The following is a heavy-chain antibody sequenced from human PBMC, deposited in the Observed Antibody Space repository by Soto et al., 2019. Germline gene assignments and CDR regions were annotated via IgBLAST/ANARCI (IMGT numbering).Heavy chain of an antibody. CDR1: GYTFTSYG. V-gene: IGHV1-18*01. J-gene: IGHJ4*02. D-gene: IGHD6-6*01. CDR2: ISAYNGNT. CDR3: ARDHLPLEYSSSSNYFDY. Sequence: ASVKVSYKASGYTFTSYGISWVRQAPGQGLEWMGWISAYNGNTNYAQKLQGRVTMTTDTSTSTAYMELRSLRSDDTAVYYCARDHLPLEYSSSSNYFDYWGQGTLVTVSS.